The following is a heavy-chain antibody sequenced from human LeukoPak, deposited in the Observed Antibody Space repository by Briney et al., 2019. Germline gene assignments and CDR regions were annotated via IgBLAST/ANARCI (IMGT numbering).Heavy chain of an antibody. CDR1: ALTFTTYG. CDR2: IPYDASNE. V-gene: IGHV3-30*02. J-gene: IGHJ5*02. D-gene: IGHD5-12*01. CDR3: AKWKNNNSGYDH. Sequence: PGGSLRLSCAASALTFTTYGMHWVRQAPGKGLEWVAFIPYDASNEYYADSVKGRFTISRDNSKNTLYLQMNSLRAEDTAVYYCAKWKNNNSGYDHWGQGTLVTVSS.